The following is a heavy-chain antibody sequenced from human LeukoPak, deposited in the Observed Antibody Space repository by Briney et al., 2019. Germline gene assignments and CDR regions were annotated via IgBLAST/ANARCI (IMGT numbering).Heavy chain of an antibody. CDR1: GYTFTSYA. CDR3: ARVIAEYYYDSTQYGFDY. V-gene: IGHV1-3*01. J-gene: IGHJ4*02. Sequence: ASVKVSCKASGYTFTSYAMHWVRQAPGQRLEWMGWINAGNGNTKYSQKFQGRVTITRDTSASTAYMELSSLRSEDTAVYYCARVIAEYYYDSTQYGFDYWGQGTLVTVSS. CDR2: INAGNGNT. D-gene: IGHD3-22*01.